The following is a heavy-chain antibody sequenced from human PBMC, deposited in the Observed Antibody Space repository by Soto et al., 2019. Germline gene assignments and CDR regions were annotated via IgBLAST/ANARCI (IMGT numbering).Heavy chain of an antibody. CDR2: IIPVLRVP. V-gene: IGHV1-69*02. D-gene: IGHD2-21*02. CDR3: VRHARVVPATTFDY. J-gene: IGHJ4*02. Sequence: QVQLVQPGAEVKKPGSSVKVSCKASGDTFSSYTVNWVRQAPGQGLEWMGRIIPVLRVPHYTQNFQGRLTITADKSTSTAYMERSNLRSDDTAVYYCVRHARVVPATTFDYWGRGTLVTVSS. CDR1: GDTFSSYT.